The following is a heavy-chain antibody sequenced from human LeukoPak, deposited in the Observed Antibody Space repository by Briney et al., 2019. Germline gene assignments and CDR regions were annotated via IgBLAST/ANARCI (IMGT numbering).Heavy chain of an antibody. D-gene: IGHD3-16*01. CDR2: INSDGSTT. Sequence: GGSLRLSCAASGFTFSNYWMHWVRQAPGKGLVWVSRINSDGSTTNYADSVKGRFTISRDNAKNMLYLQMNSLTAEDTAVYYCASRPRGTYFFDHWGQGTLVTVSS. V-gene: IGHV3-74*01. CDR3: ASRPRGTYFFDH. J-gene: IGHJ4*02. CDR1: GFTFSNYW.